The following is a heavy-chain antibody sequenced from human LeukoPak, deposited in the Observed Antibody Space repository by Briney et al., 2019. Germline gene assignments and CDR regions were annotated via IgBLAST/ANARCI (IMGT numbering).Heavy chain of an antibody. D-gene: IGHD2-15*01. J-gene: IGHJ3*02. V-gene: IGHV3-48*03. CDR3: AKGSVVVAARGAFDI. Sequence: GGSLRLSCAASGFTFSSYEMNWVRQAPGKGLEWVSYISSSGSTIYYADSVKGRFTISRDNAKNSLYLQMNSLRAEDMALYYCAKGSVVVAARGAFDIWGQGTMVTVSS. CDR1: GFTFSSYE. CDR2: ISSSGSTI.